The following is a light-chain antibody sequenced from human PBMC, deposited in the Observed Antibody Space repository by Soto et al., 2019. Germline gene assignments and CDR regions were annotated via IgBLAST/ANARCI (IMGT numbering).Light chain of an antibody. CDR2: KVS. J-gene: IGKJ1*01. CDR3: MQGTHWPWT. V-gene: IGKV2-30*01. Sequence: DVVMTQSPLSLPVTLGQPASISCRSSQSLVSSDGNTYLIWFQQRPGQSPRRLIYKVSNRDSGVPDRFSGSGSGPDFTLEISRVEAEDVGVYYCMQGTHWPWTFGQGTKVEIE. CDR1: QSLVSSDGNTY.